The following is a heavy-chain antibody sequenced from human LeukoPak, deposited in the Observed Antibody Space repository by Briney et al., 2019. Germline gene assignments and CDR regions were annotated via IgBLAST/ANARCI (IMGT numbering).Heavy chain of an antibody. V-gene: IGHV1-69*05. Sequence: ASVKVSCKAPGGTFSSYAISWVRQAPGQGLEWMGGIIPIFGTANYAQKFQGRATITTDESTSTAYMELSSLRSEDTAVYYCARATTVTTVGGEDYWGQGTLVTVSS. CDR2: IIPIFGTA. J-gene: IGHJ4*02. D-gene: IGHD4-17*01. CDR1: GGTFSSYA. CDR3: ARATTVTTVGGEDY.